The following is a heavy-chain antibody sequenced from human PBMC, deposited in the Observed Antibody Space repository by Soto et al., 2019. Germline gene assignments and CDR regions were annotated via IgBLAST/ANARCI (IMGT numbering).Heavy chain of an antibody. CDR2: INPSGGIT. D-gene: IGHD3-22*01. CDR3: ARDHSVTTSGYSYWWFDP. V-gene: IGHV1-46*01. CDR1: GYTFISNC. J-gene: IGHJ5*02. Sequence: QVQLVQSGAELQKPGASVKVSCKASGYTFISNCIHWVRQDPGQGLQWMGVINPSGGITVYAQMFQGRVTMTRDTSTATVYMELSSLRSEDTAVYYCARDHSVTTSGYSYWWFDPWGQGTLVAVSS.